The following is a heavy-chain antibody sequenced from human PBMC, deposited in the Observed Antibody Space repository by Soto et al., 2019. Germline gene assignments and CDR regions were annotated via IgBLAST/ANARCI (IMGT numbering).Heavy chain of an antibody. CDR2: IYYSGST. D-gene: IGHD3-10*01. V-gene: IGHV4-59*08. CDR1: GGSISSYY. CDR3: VRGNLKPYYYGSGAIDY. J-gene: IGHJ4*02. Sequence: PSETLSLTCTVSGGSISSYYWSWIRQPPGKGLEWIGYIYYSGSTNYNPSLKSRVTISVDTSKNQFSLKLSSVTAADTAVYYCVRGNLKPYYYGSGAIDYWGQGTLVTVSS.